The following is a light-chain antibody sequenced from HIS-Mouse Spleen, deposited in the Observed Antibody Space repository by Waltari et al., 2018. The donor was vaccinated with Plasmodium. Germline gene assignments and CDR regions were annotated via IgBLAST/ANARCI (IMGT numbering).Light chain of an antibody. J-gene: IGLJ3*02. Sequence: SYELTQPPSVSVSPGQTARITCSGDALPQKYAYLYQQKSGKAPVLVIYEDSKRPSGIPERFSGSSSGTMATLTISGAQVEDEADYYCYSTDSSGNHRVFGGGTKLTVL. CDR2: EDS. CDR1: ALPQKY. V-gene: IGLV3-10*01. CDR3: YSTDSSGNHRV.